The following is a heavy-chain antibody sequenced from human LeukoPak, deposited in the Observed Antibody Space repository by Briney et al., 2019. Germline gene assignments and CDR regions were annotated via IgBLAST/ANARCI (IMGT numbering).Heavy chain of an antibody. CDR3: AREVDFDWTSKTNWFDP. Sequence: SQTLSLTCTVSGGSISSGDYYWSWIRQPPGKGLEWIGYIYYSGSTYYNPSLKSRVTISVDTSKNQFSLKLSSVTAADTAVYYCAREVDFDWTSKTNWFDPWGQGTLVTVPS. V-gene: IGHV4-30-4*08. CDR1: GGSISSGDYY. D-gene: IGHD3-9*01. J-gene: IGHJ5*02. CDR2: IYYSGST.